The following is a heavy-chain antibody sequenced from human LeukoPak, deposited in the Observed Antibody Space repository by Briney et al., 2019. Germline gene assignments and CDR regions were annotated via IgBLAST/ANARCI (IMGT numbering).Heavy chain of an antibody. CDR3: ARSFTGPCWSGDCYHAFDF. CDR1: GGSISSGSYY. Sequence: SQTLSLTCTVSGGSISSGSYYCSWIRQPAGKGLEWIGRIYTSGSTNYNPSLKSRVTISVDTSKNQFSLKLSSVTAADTAVYYGARSFTGPCWSGDCYHAFDFWGQGTMVSVSS. J-gene: IGHJ3*01. D-gene: IGHD2-21*02. CDR2: IYTSGST. V-gene: IGHV4-61*02.